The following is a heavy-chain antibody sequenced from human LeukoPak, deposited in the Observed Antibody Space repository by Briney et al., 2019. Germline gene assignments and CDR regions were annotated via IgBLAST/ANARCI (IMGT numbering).Heavy chain of an antibody. V-gene: IGHV1-2*04. CDR2: INPNSGGT. CDR3: ARGEGYGGIYGMDV. Sequence: VASVKVSCKASGYTFTSYYMHWVRQAPGQGLEWMGWINPNSGGTNYAQKFQGWVTMTRDTSISTAYMELSRLRSDDTAVYYCARGEGYGGIYGMDVWGQGTTVTVSS. D-gene: IGHD4-23*01. J-gene: IGHJ6*02. CDR1: GYTFTSYY.